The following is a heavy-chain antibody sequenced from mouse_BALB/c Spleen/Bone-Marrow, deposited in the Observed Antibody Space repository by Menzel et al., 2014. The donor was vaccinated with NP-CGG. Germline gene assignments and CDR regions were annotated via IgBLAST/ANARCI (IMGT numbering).Heavy chain of an antibody. J-gene: IGHJ3*01. CDR2: NDPANGST. CDR1: GLKIKGNY. V-gene: IGHV14-3*02. D-gene: IGHD2-14*01. Sequence: VQLEPSGAGPGEPRASVKVAWTASGLKIKGNYKHWGKQEAGKGLEGDGRNDPANGSTKYDPKFQGKATITADTASNTAYLQLSSLTSEDAAVYYCARGYDEGFAYWGQGTLVTVSA. CDR3: ARGYDEGFAY.